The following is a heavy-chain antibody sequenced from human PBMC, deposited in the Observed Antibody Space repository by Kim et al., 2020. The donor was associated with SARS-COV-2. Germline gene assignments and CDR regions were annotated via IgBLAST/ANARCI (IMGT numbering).Heavy chain of an antibody. CDR3: AHQGVHYYYGMDV. Sequence: SPPLKSRLTITKDTSKNQVVLTMTNMDPVDTATYYCAHQGVHYYYGMDVWGQGTTVTVSS. J-gene: IGHJ6*02. D-gene: IGHD3-10*01. V-gene: IGHV2-5*01.